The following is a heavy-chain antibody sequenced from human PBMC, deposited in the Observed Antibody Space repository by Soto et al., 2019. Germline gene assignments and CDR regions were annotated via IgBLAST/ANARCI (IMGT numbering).Heavy chain of an antibody. D-gene: IGHD3-3*01. CDR3: AKADTWYYDFCSGYSADYSCCMDV. J-gene: IGHJ6*02. Sequence: GGSLRLSCAASGFTFSSYAMSWVRQAPGKGLEWVSAISGSGGSTYYADSVKGRFTISRDNSKNTLYLQMNSLRAEDTAVYYCAKADTWYYDFCSGYSADYSCCMDVWGQGTTVTVSS. CDR1: GFTFSSYA. CDR2: ISGSGGST. V-gene: IGHV3-23*01.